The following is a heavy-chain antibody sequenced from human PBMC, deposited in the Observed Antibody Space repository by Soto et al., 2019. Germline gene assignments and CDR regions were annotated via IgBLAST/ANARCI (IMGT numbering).Heavy chain of an antibody. Sequence: QITLKESGPTLVKPTQTLTLTCTFSGFSLSTSGVGVGWIRQPPGKALEWLALIYWDVVKRYSPSLKSRLTITKDTSKNQVVLTMTNIDPVDTATYYCANRRPQEVKRTYFDYWGQGTLVTVSS. CDR2: IYWDVVK. J-gene: IGHJ4*02. V-gene: IGHV2-5*02. CDR3: ANRRPQEVKRTYFDY. CDR1: GFSLSTSGVG.